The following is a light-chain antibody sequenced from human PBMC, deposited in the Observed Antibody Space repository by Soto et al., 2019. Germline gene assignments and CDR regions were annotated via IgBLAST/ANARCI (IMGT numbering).Light chain of an antibody. CDR3: SSYTSSNTLV. CDR2: EVS. V-gene: IGLV2-14*01. Sequence: QSALTQPASVSGSPGQSITISCSGTSSDIGGYNYVSWYQQHPGKAPKLMIYEVSSRPSEISNRFSGSKSGNTASLTISGLQAEDEADYSCSSYTSSNTLVFGGGTKLTVL. CDR1: SSDIGGYNY. J-gene: IGLJ3*02.